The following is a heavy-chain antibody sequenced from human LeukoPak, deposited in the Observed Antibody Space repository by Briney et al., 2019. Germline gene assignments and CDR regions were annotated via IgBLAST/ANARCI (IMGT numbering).Heavy chain of an antibody. V-gene: IGHV4-59*08. CDR1: GDSISNYY. J-gene: IGHJ4*02. CDR2: IYYTGST. Sequence: SETLSLTCNVSGDSISNYYGSWIRQPPGKGLEWIGYIYYTGSTNYNPSLKSRVTISVDTSKNQFSLKLSSVTAADTAVYYCARVDSGSYSPTYFDYWGQGTLVTVSS. CDR3: ARVDSGSYSPTYFDY. D-gene: IGHD1-26*01.